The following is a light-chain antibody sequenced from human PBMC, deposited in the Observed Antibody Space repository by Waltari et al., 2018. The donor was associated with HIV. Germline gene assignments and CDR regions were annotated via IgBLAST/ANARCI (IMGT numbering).Light chain of an antibody. J-gene: IGLJ2*01. CDR1: SADIGSNT. V-gene: IGLV1-44*01. CDR2: MTC. CDR3: AAWDDSMEGHV. Sequence: QSVLTQPPSASGTPGQTVTISCSGSSADIGSNTVNWYKQLPGTAPKLLIYMTCQRPSGVPDRVSASQSGTSASLAISGLQSEDEADYYCAAWDDSMEGHVFGGGTKLTIL.